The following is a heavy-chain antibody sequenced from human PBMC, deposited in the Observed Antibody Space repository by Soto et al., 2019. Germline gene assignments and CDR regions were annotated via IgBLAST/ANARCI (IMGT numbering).Heavy chain of an antibody. J-gene: IGHJ4*02. CDR1: GGSISSGGYY. CDR3: ARVDTAMVPGYFDY. D-gene: IGHD5-18*01. V-gene: IGHV4-31*03. CDR2: IYYSGST. Sequence: QVQLQESGPGLVKPSQTLSLTCTVSGGSISSGGYYWSWIRQHPGKGLEWIGYIYYSGSTYYNPPLKSRVTXXVXTXXNHFSLKLSSVTSADTAVYYCARVDTAMVPGYFDYWGQGTLVTVSS.